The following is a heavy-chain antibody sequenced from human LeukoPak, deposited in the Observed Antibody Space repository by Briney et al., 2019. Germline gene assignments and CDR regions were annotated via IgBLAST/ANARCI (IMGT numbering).Heavy chain of an antibody. CDR2: INEVGSGK. Sequence: GGSLRLSCAASGFTFSSYWMSWVRQAPGKGLEWVANINEVGSGKNYADSVKGRFTISRDNAYNSLYLQMNSLRAEDTAVYYCARASRLLDYWGQGTLVTVSS. CDR3: ARASRLLDY. D-gene: IGHD6-25*01. J-gene: IGHJ4*02. V-gene: IGHV3-7*01. CDR1: GFTFSSYW.